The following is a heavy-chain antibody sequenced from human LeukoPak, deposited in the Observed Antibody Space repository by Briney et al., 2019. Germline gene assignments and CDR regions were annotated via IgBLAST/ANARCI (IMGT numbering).Heavy chain of an antibody. CDR2: IIPLFGTP. CDR1: GGTFSSYT. J-gene: IGHJ6*04. V-gene: IGHV1-69*06. D-gene: IGHD2-15*01. Sequence: SVKVSCKASGGTFSSYTISWVRQAPGQGLEWMGGIIPLFGTPDYAQKFQDRLTITADKSTSTAYMGLSSLRSEDTAVYYCASATLRCSGGSCYEMGVWGKGTGVTVSS. CDR3: ASATLRCSGGSCYEMGV.